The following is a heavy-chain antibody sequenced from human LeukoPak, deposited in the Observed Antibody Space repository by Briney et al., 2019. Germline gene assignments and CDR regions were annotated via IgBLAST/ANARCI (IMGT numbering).Heavy chain of an antibody. Sequence: GGSLRLSCAASGFTFSSYGMHWVRQAPGKGLEWVAVISYDGSNKYYADSVKGRFTISRDNSKNTLYLQMNSLRAEDTAVYYCAKEGIAAAGRGYYFDYWGQGTLVTASS. CDR3: AKEGIAAAGRGYYFDY. CDR2: ISYDGSNK. J-gene: IGHJ4*02. V-gene: IGHV3-30*18. CDR1: GFTFSSYG. D-gene: IGHD6-13*01.